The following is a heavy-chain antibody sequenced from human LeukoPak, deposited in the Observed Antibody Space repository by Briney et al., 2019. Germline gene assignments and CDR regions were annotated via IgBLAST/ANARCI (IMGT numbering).Heavy chain of an antibody. D-gene: IGHD2-8*01. CDR1: GGSISSSSYY. Sequence: SETQSLTCTVSGGSISSSSYYWGWIRQPPGKGLEWIGSIYYSGSTYYNPSLKSRVTISVDTSKNQFSLKLSSVTAADTAVHYCARVVLMVYVGNWFDPWGQGTLVTVSS. V-gene: IGHV4-39*07. J-gene: IGHJ5*02. CDR3: ARVVLMVYVGNWFDP. CDR2: IYYSGST.